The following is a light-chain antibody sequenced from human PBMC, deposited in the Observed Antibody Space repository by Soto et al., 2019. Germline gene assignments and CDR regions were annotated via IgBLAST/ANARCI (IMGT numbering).Light chain of an antibody. CDR2: GAS. CDR1: QSVTSNY. CDR3: QQYGGSPRVT. J-gene: IGKJ4*01. Sequence: EIVLTQSPGTLSLSPGERVTLSCRASQSVTSNYLAWYQQKPGQAPRLLIYGASSRAPGIPDRFSGSGSGTDFTLTISRLEPEDFAVYYCQQYGGSPRVTFGGGTKVEIK. V-gene: IGKV3-20*01.